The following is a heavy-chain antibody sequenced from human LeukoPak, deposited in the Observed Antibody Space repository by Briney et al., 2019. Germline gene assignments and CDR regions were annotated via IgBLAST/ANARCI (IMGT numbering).Heavy chain of an antibody. CDR3: ARDRRGDGYIP. CDR1: GYSINSGYY. CDR2: IYHSGTT. J-gene: IGHJ5*02. D-gene: IGHD5-24*01. Sequence: TSETLSLTCTVSGYSINSGYYWGWIRQPPGKGLEWIGSIYHSGTTYYNPSLKSRVTISVDTSKNQFSLKLSSVTAADTAVYYCARDRRGDGYIPWGQGTLVTVSS. V-gene: IGHV4-38-2*02.